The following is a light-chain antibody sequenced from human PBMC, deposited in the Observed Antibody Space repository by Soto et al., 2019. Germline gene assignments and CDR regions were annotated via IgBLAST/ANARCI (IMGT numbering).Light chain of an antibody. J-gene: IGKJ2*01. Sequence: DIQKTHSPSSVAASVFDRVTITCRASQPIDTYLNWYQQKPGNAPKLLISGASNLRSGVPSRFSGGGSGTDFTLTIAILQPEDSATYFCQQSYSTPPYTFGQGTKVDIK. CDR1: QPIDTY. CDR2: GAS. V-gene: IGKV1-39*01. CDR3: QQSYSTPPYT.